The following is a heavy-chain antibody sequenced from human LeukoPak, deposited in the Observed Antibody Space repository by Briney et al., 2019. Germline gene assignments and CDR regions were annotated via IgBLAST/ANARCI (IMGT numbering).Heavy chain of an antibody. D-gene: IGHD3-22*01. CDR3: ERAREEYYYDSSGYYYGYFDY. Sequence: GESLRLSCAASGFTVSSNYMSWVRQAPGKGLEWVSVIYSRGTTYYADSVKGRFTISRDNCKTTLYLQMNSLRAEDTAVYYCERAREEYYYDSSGYYYGYFDYWGQGTLVTVSS. CDR1: GFTVSSNY. V-gene: IGHV3-66*01. J-gene: IGHJ4*02. CDR2: IYSRGTT.